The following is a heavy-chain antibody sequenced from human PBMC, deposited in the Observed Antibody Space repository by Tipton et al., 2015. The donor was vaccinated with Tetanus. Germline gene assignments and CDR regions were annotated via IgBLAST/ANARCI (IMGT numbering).Heavy chain of an antibody. CDR3: ARMGFTYGQVVY. D-gene: IGHD5-18*01. Sequence: TLSLTCAVSGGSISSGDYSWSWIRQSPGKGLEWIGHVYYSGRTYYNPPLKSRVTISADMSKNQFSLKLPSVTAADTATYYCARMGFTYGQVVYWGQGTLVTVAS. CDR2: VYYSGRT. J-gene: IGHJ4*02. V-gene: IGHV4-30-4*01. CDR1: GGSISSGDYS.